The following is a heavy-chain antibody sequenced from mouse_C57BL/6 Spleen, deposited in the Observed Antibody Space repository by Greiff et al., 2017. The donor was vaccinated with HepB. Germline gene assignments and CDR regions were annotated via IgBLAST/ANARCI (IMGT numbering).Heavy chain of an antibody. Sequence: QVQLQQSGPELVKPGASVKISCKASGYSFTSYYIHWVKQRPGQGLEWIGWIYPGSGNTKYNEKFKGKATLTADTSSSTAYMQLSSLTSEDSAVYYCARLYYSNPYWYFDVWGTGTTVTVSS. J-gene: IGHJ1*03. CDR1: GYSFTSYY. CDR2: IYPGSGNT. D-gene: IGHD2-5*01. CDR3: ARLYYSNPYWYFDV. V-gene: IGHV1-66*01.